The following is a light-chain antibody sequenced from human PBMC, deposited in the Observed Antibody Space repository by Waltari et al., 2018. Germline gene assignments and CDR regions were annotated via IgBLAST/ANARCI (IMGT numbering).Light chain of an antibody. J-gene: IGLJ2*01. CDR1: NNDIGTYNL. V-gene: IGLV2-23*01. CDR2: AAT. CDR3: LSYAGRTAVV. Sequence: QSPLSQPASVSASPGQSITVSCTGTNNDIGTYNLISWYQHYPGKAPKLIIYAATKRASGISGPFAGAKSGNTASLTISRLQVEDEGDYYCLSYAGRTAVVFGGGTKLTVL.